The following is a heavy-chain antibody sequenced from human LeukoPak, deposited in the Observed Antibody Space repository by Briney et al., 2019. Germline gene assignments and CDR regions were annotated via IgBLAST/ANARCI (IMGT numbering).Heavy chain of an antibody. CDR3: ASYYYDSSGYFLSSPQYYFDY. V-gene: IGHV4-39*07. CDR2: IYYSGST. CDR1: GGSISSSSYY. J-gene: IGHJ4*02. Sequence: PSETLSLTCTVSGGSISSSSYYWGWIRQPPGKGLEWIGSIYYSGSTYYNPSLKSRVTISVDTSKNQISLKLSSVTAADTAVYYCASYYYDSSGYFLSSPQYYFDYWGQGTLVTVSS. D-gene: IGHD3-22*01.